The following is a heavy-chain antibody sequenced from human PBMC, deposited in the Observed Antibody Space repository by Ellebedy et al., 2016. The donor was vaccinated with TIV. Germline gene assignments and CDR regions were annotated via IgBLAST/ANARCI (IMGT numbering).Heavy chain of an antibody. D-gene: IGHD2-2*02. CDR1: GFTVSSNY. Sequence: EGSLRLSXAASGFTVSSNYMSWVRQAPGKGLEWVSVIYSGGSTYYADSVKGRFTISRDNSKNTLYLQMNSLRAEDTAVYYCARGTLIPLYYYYGMDVWGQGTTVTVSS. CDR3: ARGTLIPLYYYYGMDV. V-gene: IGHV3-53*01. CDR2: IYSGGST. J-gene: IGHJ6*02.